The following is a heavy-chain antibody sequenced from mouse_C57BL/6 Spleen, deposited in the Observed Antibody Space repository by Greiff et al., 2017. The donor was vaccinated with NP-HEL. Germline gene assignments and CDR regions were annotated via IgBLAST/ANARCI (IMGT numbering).Heavy chain of an antibody. J-gene: IGHJ3*01. Sequence: DVMLVESGGGLVQPKGSLKLSCAASGFSFNTYAMNWVRQAPGKGLEWVARIRSKSNNYATYYADSVKDRFTISRDDSESMLYLQMNNLKTEDTAMYYCVYSNPFAYWGQGTLVTVSA. D-gene: IGHD2-5*01. CDR2: IRSKSNNYAT. V-gene: IGHV10-1*01. CDR3: VYSNPFAY. CDR1: GFSFNTYA.